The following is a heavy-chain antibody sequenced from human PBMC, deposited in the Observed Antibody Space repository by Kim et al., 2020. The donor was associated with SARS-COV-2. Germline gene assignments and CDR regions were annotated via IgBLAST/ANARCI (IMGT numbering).Heavy chain of an antibody. Sequence: GGSLRLSCAASGFTFSSYGMHWVRQALGKGLEWVAVIWYDGSNKYYADSVKGRFTISRDNSKNTLYLQMNSLRAEDTAVYSCAKDLVLWGKYYYYGMDVWGQGTTVTVSS. CDR1: GFTFSSYG. V-gene: IGHV3-33*06. CDR3: AKDLVLWGKYYYYGMDV. J-gene: IGHJ6*02. D-gene: IGHD2-2*01. CDR2: IWYDGSNK.